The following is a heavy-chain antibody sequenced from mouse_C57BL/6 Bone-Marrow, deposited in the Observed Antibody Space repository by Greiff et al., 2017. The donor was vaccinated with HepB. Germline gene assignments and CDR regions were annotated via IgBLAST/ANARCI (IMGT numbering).Heavy chain of an antibody. V-gene: IGHV14-4*01. CDR3: TTYGNYLYFDY. CDR1: GFNIKDDY. J-gene: IGHJ2*01. Sequence: VQLQQPGAELVRPGASVKLSCTASGFNIKDDYMHWVKQRPEQGLEWIGWIDPENGDTEYASKFQGKATITADTSSNTAYLQLSSLTSEDTAVYYCTTYGNYLYFDYWGQGTTLTVSS. D-gene: IGHD2-10*02. CDR2: IDPENGDT.